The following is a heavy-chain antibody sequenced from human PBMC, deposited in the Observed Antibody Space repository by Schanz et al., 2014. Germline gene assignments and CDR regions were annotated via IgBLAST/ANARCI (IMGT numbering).Heavy chain of an antibody. CDR1: GFIFSNYG. CDR3: AKDSTHIDIVLVPTAIDY. CDR2: MSYDGSIK. Sequence: QVQLVESGGGVVQPGGSLRLSCAASGFIFSNYGMHWVRQAPGKGLEWVAAMSYDGSIKYYGDSVKGRFTISRDNSKNTLYLHMNTLRSEDTAVYYCAKDSTHIDIVLVPTAIDYWGQGTLVNVSS. J-gene: IGHJ4*02. D-gene: IGHD2-2*01. V-gene: IGHV3-30*02.